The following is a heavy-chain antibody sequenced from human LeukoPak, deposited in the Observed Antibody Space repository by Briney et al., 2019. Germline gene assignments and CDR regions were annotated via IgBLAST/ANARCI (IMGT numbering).Heavy chain of an antibody. Sequence: ASVKASCKASGYTFTSYYMHWVRQAPGQGLEWMGIINPSGGSTSYAQKFQGRVTMTRDTSTSTVYMELSSLRSEDTAVYYCARGAVVVVLAAKWFDPWGQGTLVTVSS. CDR1: GYTFTSYY. V-gene: IGHV1-46*01. J-gene: IGHJ5*02. D-gene: IGHD2-2*01. CDR2: INPSGGST. CDR3: ARGAVVVVLAAKWFDP.